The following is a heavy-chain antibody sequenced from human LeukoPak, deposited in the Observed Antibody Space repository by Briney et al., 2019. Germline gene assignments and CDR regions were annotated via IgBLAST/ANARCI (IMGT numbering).Heavy chain of an antibody. CDR1: GGSISSYY. D-gene: IGHD1/OR15-1a*01. Sequence: SETLSLTCSVSGGSISSYYWSWIRQPDGKGLEWIGRIYTSGNTNYNPSLKSRVTMSVDTSKNQFSLKLSSVTAADTAVYYCARDVTGTTYYYYYMDVWGKGTTVTVSS. CDR2: IYTSGNT. V-gene: IGHV4-4*07. J-gene: IGHJ6*03. CDR3: ARDVTGTTYYYYYMDV.